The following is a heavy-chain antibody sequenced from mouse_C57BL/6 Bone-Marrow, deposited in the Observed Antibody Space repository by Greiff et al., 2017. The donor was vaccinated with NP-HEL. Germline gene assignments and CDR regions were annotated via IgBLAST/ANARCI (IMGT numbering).Heavy chain of an antibody. CDR1: GFNIKNTY. CDR2: IDPANGNT. Sequence: VHVKQSVAELVRPGASVKLSCTASGFNIKNTYMHWVKQRPEQGLEWIGRIDPANGNTKYAPKFQGKATITADTSSNTAYLQLSSLTSEDTAIYYCARGGSSPSTDFDYWGQGTTLTVSS. CDR3: ARGGSSPSTDFDY. J-gene: IGHJ2*01. V-gene: IGHV14-3*01. D-gene: IGHD1-1*01.